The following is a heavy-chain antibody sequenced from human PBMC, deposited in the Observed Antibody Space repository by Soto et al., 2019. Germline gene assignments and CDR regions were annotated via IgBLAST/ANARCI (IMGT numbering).Heavy chain of an antibody. CDR1: GFTFSSYA. J-gene: IGHJ4*02. CDR2: ISSDGSNK. CDR3: ARDPSLIALTDYPVDD. Sequence: PGGSLRLSCAASGFTFSSYAMHWVRQAPGKGLEWVAVISSDGSNKYKADSVKGRFTITRDNSKNTLYLQMNSLRAEDTAVYYCARDPSLIALTDYPVDDWGQGTLVTVSS. D-gene: IGHD3-9*01. V-gene: IGHV3-30-3*01.